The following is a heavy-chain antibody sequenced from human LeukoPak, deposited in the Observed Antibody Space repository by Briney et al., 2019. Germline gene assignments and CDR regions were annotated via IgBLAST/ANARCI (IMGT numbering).Heavy chain of an antibody. Sequence: SETLSLTCTVSGGSMNGRYWSWIRQSPEKGLEWVAYIYYNGNTNYNPSLKSQVSISIDMSKNQFSLRLTSVTAADTAMYYCARYDPTDYATTGRYSGVYFDYWGPGTLVSVSS. D-gene: IGHD1-1*01. V-gene: IGHV4-59*08. CDR3: ARYDPTDYATTGRYSGVYFDY. CDR2: IYYNGNT. J-gene: IGHJ4*02. CDR1: GGSMNGRY.